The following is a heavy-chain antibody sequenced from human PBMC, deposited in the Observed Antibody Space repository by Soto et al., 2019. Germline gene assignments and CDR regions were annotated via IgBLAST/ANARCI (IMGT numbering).Heavy chain of an antibody. CDR1: GFTFSDYY. Sequence: GGSLRLSCAASGFTFSDYYMTWVRQAPGEGLEWVSTISGSGGSTYYIDSVKGRFTISRDNSKNTLYLQMNSLRAEDMAVYYCAKDWTSIWGQGTMVTVSS. D-gene: IGHD3-3*01. V-gene: IGHV3-23*01. CDR2: ISGSGGST. CDR3: AKDWTSI. J-gene: IGHJ3*02.